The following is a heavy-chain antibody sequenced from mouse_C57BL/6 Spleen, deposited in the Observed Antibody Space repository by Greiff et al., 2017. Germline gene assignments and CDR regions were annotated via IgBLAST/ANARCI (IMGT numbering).Heavy chain of an antibody. CDR1: GYTFTDYY. CDR3: ARGGGYDDEYCDV. Sequence: QVQLKESGAELVRPGASVKLSCKASGYTFTDYYINWVKQRPGQGLEWIARIYPGSGNTYYNEKFKGKATLTAEKSSSTAYMQLSSLTSEDSAVYFCARGGGYDDEYCDVWGTGTTVTVSS. D-gene: IGHD2-2*01. J-gene: IGHJ1*03. CDR2: IYPGSGNT. V-gene: IGHV1-76*01.